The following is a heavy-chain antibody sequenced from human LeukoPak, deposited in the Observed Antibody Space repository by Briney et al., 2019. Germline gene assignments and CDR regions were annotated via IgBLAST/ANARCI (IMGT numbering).Heavy chain of an antibody. CDR3: TKGLLGRWFDP. D-gene: IGHD3-10*01. Sequence: KPGESLKISCKGSGYSFTSYWIGWVRQMPGKGLEWMGIIYPGDSDTKYSPSFQGQVIISVDKSIKTAYLQWSSLKASDTATYYCTKGLLGRWFDPWGQGTLVTVTS. J-gene: IGHJ5*02. CDR1: GYSFTSYW. CDR2: IYPGDSDT. V-gene: IGHV5-51*03.